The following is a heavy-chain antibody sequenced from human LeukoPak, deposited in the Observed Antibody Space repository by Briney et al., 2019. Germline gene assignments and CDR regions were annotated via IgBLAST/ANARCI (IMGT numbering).Heavy chain of an antibody. J-gene: IGHJ6*02. CDR2: VSASGGST. Sequence: GGSLRLSCAASAFTFSSYAMSWVRQAPGKGLEWVSSVSASGGSTYYADSVKGRFTISRDNAKNTLYLQMNSLRAEDTAVYYCARDTYYDFWSGYYPYYYGMDVWGQGTTVTVSS. CDR3: ARDTYYDFWSGYYPYYYGMDV. V-gene: IGHV3-23*01. CDR1: AFTFSSYA. D-gene: IGHD3-3*01.